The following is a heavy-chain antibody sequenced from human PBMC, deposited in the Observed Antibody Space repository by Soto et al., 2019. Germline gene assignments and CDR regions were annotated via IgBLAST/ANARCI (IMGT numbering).Heavy chain of an antibody. V-gene: IGHV1-8*01. J-gene: IGHJ4*02. CDR2: INPNSGNI. D-gene: IGHD3-10*01. Sequence: ASVKVSCKASGDTFTTYDINWVRQATGHGLEWIGWINPNSGNIGYAQRFQGRVTMTRDTAIRTAYMEVSSLRSDDTAVYYCARGRASGSYYLLDYWGQGTLVTVSS. CDR1: GDTFTTYD. CDR3: ARGRASGSYYLLDY.